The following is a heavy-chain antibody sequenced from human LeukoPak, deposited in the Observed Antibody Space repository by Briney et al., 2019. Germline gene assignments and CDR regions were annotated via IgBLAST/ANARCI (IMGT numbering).Heavy chain of an antibody. CDR2: MSSSDNPI. CDR3: ARDRVGSSTSCYDY. V-gene: IGHV3-11*01. CDR1: GFSFGDHY. D-gene: IGHD2-2*01. Sequence: GGSLRLSCAASGFSFGDHYMSWIRQAPGKGLEWVSYMSSSDNPIYYADSVKGRFTISRDNAKNSLYLQMNNLRAEDTAVYYCARDRVGSSTSCYDYWGQGTLVTVSS. J-gene: IGHJ4*02.